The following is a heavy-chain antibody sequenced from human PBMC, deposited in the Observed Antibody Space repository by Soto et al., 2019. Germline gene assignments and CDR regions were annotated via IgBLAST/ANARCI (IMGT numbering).Heavy chain of an antibody. CDR2: NYYSGST. V-gene: IGHV4-61*01. CDR3: TRDWVLGFGKPNYGMDV. Sequence: SETLSLTCTVSGGSVSSGTYCWGWIRQPPGKGLEWNGYNYYSGSTNYNPSLKSRVTITVDTSKNQFSLKLSSVTAADTALYYCTRDWVLGFGKPNYGMDVWGQGTTVTVSS. J-gene: IGHJ6*02. D-gene: IGHD3-10*01. CDR1: GGSVSSGTYC.